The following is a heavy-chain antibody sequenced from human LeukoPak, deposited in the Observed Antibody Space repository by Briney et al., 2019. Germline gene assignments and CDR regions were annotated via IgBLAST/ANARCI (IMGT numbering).Heavy chain of an antibody. D-gene: IGHD3-3*01. CDR3: AREAPYYDFWSGYYTLVY. CDR1: GGTFSSYA. V-gene: IGHV1-69*04. CDR2: IIPILGIA. Sequence: VASVKVSCKASGGTFSSYAISWVRQAPGQGLEWMGRIIPILGIANYAQKFQGRVTITADKSTSTAYMELSSLRSEDTAVYYCAREAPYYDFWSGYYTLVYWGQGTLVTVSS. J-gene: IGHJ4*02.